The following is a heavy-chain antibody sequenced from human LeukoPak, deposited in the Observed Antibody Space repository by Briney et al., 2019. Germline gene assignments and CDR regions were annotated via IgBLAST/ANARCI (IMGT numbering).Heavy chain of an antibody. V-gene: IGHV3-21*01. J-gene: IGHJ5*02. D-gene: IGHD2-2*01. Sequence: KTGGSLRLSCAGSGFSFNYYDMNWVRQAPGKGLEWVSSISPKSDFIYYSDSVRGRFTISRDNAANSLYLQMNSLRAQDTAVYYCARADCSSSTCYLRRSWFDPWGQGTLVTVSS. CDR2: ISPKSDFI. CDR3: ARADCSSSTCYLRRSWFDP. CDR1: GFSFNYYD.